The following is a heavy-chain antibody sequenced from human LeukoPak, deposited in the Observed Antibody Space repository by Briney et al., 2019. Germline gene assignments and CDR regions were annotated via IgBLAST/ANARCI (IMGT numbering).Heavy chain of an antibody. V-gene: IGHV4-59*01. CDR2: IYYSGST. J-gene: IGHJ4*02. CDR1: GGSISSYY. D-gene: IGHD2-8*01. Sequence: PSETLSLTCTVSGGSISSYYWSWIRQPPGKGLECIGYIYYSGSTNYNPSLKSRVTISVDTSKNQFSLKLSSVTAADTAVYYCAREGYCTNGVCHAGYYFDYWGQGTLVTVSS. CDR3: AREGYCTNGVCHAGYYFDY.